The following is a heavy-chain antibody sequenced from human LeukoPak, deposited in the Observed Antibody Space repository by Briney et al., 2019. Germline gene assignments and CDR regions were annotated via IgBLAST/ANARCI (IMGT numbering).Heavy chain of an antibody. D-gene: IGHD7-27*01. V-gene: IGHV4-4*09. J-gene: IGHJ3*02. CDR3: AKILGSGVWYGFDI. CDR1: GGSVNSYY. Sequence: SETLSLTCSASGGSVNSYYRSWIRQPPGKGLEWIGYIYTTGRTNYNPSLKSRVTISVDTSKNQFSLKLSSVTAADTAVYYCAKILGSGVWYGFDIWGQGTMVTVSS. CDR2: IYTTGRT.